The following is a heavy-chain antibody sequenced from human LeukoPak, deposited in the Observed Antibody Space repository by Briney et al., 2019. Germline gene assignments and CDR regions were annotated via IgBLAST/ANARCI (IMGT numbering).Heavy chain of an antibody. D-gene: IGHD3-10*01. V-gene: IGHV6-1*01. CDR3: ARDREYYYGSGRSHYGMDV. CDR2: TYYRSKWYN. Sequence: SQTLSLTCAISGDSVSSNSAAWNWIRQYPSRGLEWLGRTYYRSKWYNDYAVSVKSRITINPDTSKNQFSLQLNSVTPEDTAVYYCARDREYYYGSGRSHYGMDVWGQGTTVTVSS. J-gene: IGHJ6*02. CDR1: GDSVSSNSAA.